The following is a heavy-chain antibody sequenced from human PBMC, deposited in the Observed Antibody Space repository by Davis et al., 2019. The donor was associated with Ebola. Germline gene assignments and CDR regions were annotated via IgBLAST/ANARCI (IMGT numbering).Heavy chain of an antibody. J-gene: IGHJ3*02. CDR1: GFTFSSYA. CDR3: ARLAFHAFDI. Sequence: PGGSLRLSCAASGFTFSSYAMHWVRQAPGKGLEWVAVISYDGSNKYYADSVKGRFTISRDNSKNTLYLQMNSLRAEDTAVYYCARLAFHAFDIWGQGTMVTVSS. CDR2: ISYDGSNK. V-gene: IGHV3-30*14. D-gene: IGHD3-16*01.